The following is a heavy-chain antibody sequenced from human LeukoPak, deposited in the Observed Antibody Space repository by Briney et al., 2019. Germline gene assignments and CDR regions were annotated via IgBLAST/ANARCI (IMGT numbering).Heavy chain of an antibody. Sequence: ASVKVSCKASGYTFTSYGISWVRQAPGQGLEWMGWISAYNGNTNYAQKLQGRVTMTTDTSTSTAYMELRSLRSDDTAVYYCARDRYYYDSSGYYLAHYWGQGTLVTVSS. J-gene: IGHJ4*02. CDR2: ISAYNGNT. D-gene: IGHD3-22*01. CDR3: ARDRYYYDSSGYYLAHY. CDR1: GYTFTSYG. V-gene: IGHV1-18*01.